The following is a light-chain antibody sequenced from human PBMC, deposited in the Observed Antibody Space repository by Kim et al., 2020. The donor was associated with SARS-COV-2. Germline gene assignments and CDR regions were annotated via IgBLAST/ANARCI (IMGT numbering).Light chain of an antibody. Sequence: VAVGQTVRITCQGDSLRSYYATWFQQKPGQAPILVIYGKNNRPSGIPDRFSGSSSGNTASLTITGTQAGDEADYYCNSRDSNDNVVFGGGTKLTVL. V-gene: IGLV3-19*01. CDR2: GKN. CDR3: NSRDSNDNVV. CDR1: SLRSYY. J-gene: IGLJ2*01.